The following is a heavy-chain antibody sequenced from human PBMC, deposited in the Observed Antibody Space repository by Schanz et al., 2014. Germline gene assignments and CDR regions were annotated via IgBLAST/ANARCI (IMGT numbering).Heavy chain of an antibody. D-gene: IGHD1-26*01. V-gene: IGHV3-21*01. CDR1: GFSFSDYS. CDR2: LSGGSSYI. J-gene: IGHJ5*02. CDR3: AKEVGATLFHWFDP. Sequence: EVQLVESGGGLVKPGGSLRLSCAASGFSFSDYSMSWVRQAPGKGLEWVSSLSGGSSYIFYADSVKGRFTISRDNARYSLYLEMNSLRAEDTAVYYCAKEVGATLFHWFDPWGQGTLVTVSS.